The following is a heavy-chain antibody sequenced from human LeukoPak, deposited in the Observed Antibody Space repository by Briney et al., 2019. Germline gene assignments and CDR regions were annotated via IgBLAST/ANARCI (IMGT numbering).Heavy chain of an antibody. CDR1: GGTFSSYA. Sequence: ASVKVSCKASGGTFSSYAISWVRQAPGQGLEWMGGIIPIFGTANYAQKFQGRVTIIADESTSTAYMELSSLRSEDTAVYYCARVRSDYDSSGVFDYWGQGTLVTVSS. J-gene: IGHJ4*02. D-gene: IGHD3-22*01. V-gene: IGHV1-69*13. CDR3: ARVRSDYDSSGVFDY. CDR2: IIPIFGTA.